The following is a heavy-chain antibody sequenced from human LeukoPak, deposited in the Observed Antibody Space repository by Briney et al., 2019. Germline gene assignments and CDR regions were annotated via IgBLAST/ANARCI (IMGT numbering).Heavy chain of an antibody. CDR2: LSCDGSNK. D-gene: IGHD3-3*01. V-gene: IGHV3-30*08. Sequence: SLRLSGAAYAFTFSSYAMHWLRQAQGKGLKGVAALSCDGSNKYYADYVKGRFTISRDNSKNTLYLQMNSLRAEDTAVYYCARSTTIFGVVITPGYMDVWGKGTTVTVSS. CDR3: ARSTTIFGVVITPGYMDV. CDR1: AFTFSSYA. J-gene: IGHJ6*03.